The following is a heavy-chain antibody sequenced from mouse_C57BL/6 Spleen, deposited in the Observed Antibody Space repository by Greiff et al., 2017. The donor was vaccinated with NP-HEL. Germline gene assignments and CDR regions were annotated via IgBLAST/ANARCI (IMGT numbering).Heavy chain of an antibody. CDR2: IDPEDGDT. D-gene: IGHD1-1*02. Sequence: EVKLMESGAELVRPGASVKLSCTASGFNIKDYYMHWVKPRPEQGLEWIGRIDPEDGDTEYAPKFQGKATMTADTSSNTAYLQLSSLTSEDTAVYYCTTGGSRGYFDVWGTGTTVTVSS. CDR1: GFNIKDYY. CDR3: TTGGSRGYFDV. J-gene: IGHJ1*03. V-gene: IGHV14-1*01.